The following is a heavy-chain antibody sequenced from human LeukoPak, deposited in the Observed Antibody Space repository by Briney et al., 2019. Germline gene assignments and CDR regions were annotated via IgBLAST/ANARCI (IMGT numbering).Heavy chain of an antibody. J-gene: IGHJ6*03. CDR3: ARGETEKGNYYYYYMDV. Sequence: SETLSLTCAVYGGSFSGYYWSWIRQPPGKGLEWIGEINHSGSTNYNPSLKSRVTISADTSKNQFSLKLSSVTAADTAVYYCARGETEKGNYYYYYMDVWGKGTTVTVSS. CDR1: GGSFSGYY. CDR2: INHSGST. V-gene: IGHV4-34*01.